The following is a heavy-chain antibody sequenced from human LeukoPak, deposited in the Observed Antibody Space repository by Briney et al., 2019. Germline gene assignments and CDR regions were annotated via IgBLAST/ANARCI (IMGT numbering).Heavy chain of an antibody. Sequence: GGSLRLSCAASGFTFSSYWMSWVRQAPGKGLEWVANIKQDGSGKYYVDSVKGRFTISRDNAKNSLYLQMISLRAEDTAVYYCARARLSGSLRYFDYWGQGTLVTVSS. V-gene: IGHV3-7*03. J-gene: IGHJ4*02. D-gene: IGHD3-10*01. CDR2: IKQDGSGK. CDR1: GFTFSSYW. CDR3: ARARLSGSLRYFDY.